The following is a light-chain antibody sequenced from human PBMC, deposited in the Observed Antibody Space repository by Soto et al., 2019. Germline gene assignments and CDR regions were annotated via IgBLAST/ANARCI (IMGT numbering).Light chain of an antibody. CDR1: SSNIEGNT. V-gene: IGLV1-44*01. CDR3: AAWDDRLHDYV. J-gene: IGLJ1*01. Sequence: QSVLTQPPSASGTPGQRVTISCSGSSSNIEGNTVNWYQQFPGTAPRLLIYRNNQRPPGVPDRFSGPKSGTSASLAISGLQSGDEADYYCAAWDDRLHDYVFATGTKVTVL. CDR2: RNN.